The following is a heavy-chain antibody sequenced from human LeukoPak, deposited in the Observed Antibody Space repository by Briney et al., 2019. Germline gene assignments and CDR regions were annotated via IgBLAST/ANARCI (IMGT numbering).Heavy chain of an antibody. CDR3: AREVEEVPTAMGVYYYYFMDV. CDR2: INPDGRRT. D-gene: IGHD2-2*01. J-gene: IGHJ6*03. CDR1: GFTFSNNW. V-gene: IGHV3-74*01. Sequence: PGGSLRLSCAASGFTFSNNWMHWVRQAPGKGLVWVSRINPDGRRTDYADSVKGRFTISRDNAKNTLYLQMNSLRVEDTAVYYCAREVEEVPTAMGVYYYYFMDVWGKGTRVTVSS.